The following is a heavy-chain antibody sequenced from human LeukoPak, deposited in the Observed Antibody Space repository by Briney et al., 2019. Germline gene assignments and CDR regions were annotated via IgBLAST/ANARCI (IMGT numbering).Heavy chain of an antibody. CDR2: ITSTGVST. Sequence: GGSLRLSCAASGFTFSTYGTTWVRQAPGQGLEWVSFITSTGVSTYYADSVKGRFTISRDNSKNTLSLQMSSLRAEDTAVYYCAKVASGYCSGGGCYVDYWGQGTLVTVSS. CDR1: GFTFSTYG. CDR3: AKVASGYCSGGGCYVDY. J-gene: IGHJ4*02. V-gene: IGHV3-23*01. D-gene: IGHD2-15*01.